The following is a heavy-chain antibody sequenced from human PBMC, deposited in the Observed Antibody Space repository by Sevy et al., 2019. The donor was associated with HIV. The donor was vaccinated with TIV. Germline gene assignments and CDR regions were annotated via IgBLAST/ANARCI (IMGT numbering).Heavy chain of an antibody. CDR1: GFPFNIYS. V-gene: IGHV3-23*01. CDR3: AREGCSKLHDY. D-gene: IGHD2-2*01. CDR2: LSFGCGKR. J-gene: IGHJ4*01. Sequence: GGSLRLSCATSGFPFNIYSMSWVRQAPGKGLEWVSTLSFGCGKRNYADSVKGRFTISRDNSENTLYLEMNSLRAEDRALYFVAREGCSKLHDYWGRGNLVTGS.